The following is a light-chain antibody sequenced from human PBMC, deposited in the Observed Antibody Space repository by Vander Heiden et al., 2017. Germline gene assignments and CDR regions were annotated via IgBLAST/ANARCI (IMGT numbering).Light chain of an antibody. CDR2: EVS. V-gene: IGLV2-14*01. J-gene: IGLJ1*01. CDR1: RSDVGGYNY. CDR3: SSYTSSSTLV. Sequence: QSALTQPASVSGSPGPSITISCTGTRSDVGGYNYVSWYQQHPGKAPKLMIYEVSNRPSGVSTRFAGSKSGNTASLTISGLQAEDAADYYCSSYTSSSTLVFGTGTKVTVL.